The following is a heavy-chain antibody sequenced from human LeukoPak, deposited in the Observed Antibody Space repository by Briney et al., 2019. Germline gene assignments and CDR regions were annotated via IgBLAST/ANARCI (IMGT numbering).Heavy chain of an antibody. CDR1: GFTFSDYY. CDR2: ISSSGSTI. V-gene: IGHV3-11*01. CDR3: ARGLAYCGGDCYSADAFDI. Sequence: GGSLRLSCAASGFTFSDYYMSWIRQAPGKGLEWVSYISSSGSTIYYADSVKGRFTISRDNAKNSLYLQMNSLRAEDTAVYYRARGLAYCGGDCYSADAFDIWGQGTMVTVSS. J-gene: IGHJ3*02. D-gene: IGHD2-21*02.